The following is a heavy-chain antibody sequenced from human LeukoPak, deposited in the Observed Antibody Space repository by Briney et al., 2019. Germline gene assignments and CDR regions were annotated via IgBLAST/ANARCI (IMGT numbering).Heavy chain of an antibody. J-gene: IGHJ6*03. V-gene: IGHV3-21*06. Sequence: DSVKGRFTISRDNAKNSLYLHMNSLRADDTAVYYCARDPQDGYNGNFMDVWGKGTSVTVSS. CDR3: ARDPQDGYNGNFMDV. D-gene: IGHD5-24*01.